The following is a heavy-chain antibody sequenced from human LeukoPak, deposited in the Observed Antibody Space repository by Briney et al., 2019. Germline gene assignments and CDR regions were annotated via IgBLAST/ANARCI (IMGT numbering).Heavy chain of an antibody. CDR2: IYYSGST. V-gene: IGHV4-30-4*01. D-gene: IGHD6-19*01. CDR3: ARAAQYSSGWYRWFDP. J-gene: IGHJ5*02. Sequence: SETLSLTCTVSGGSISSGDYYWSWIRQPPGKGLEWIGYIYYSGSTYYNPSLKSRVTISVDTSKNQFSLRLSSVTAADTAVYYCARAAQYSSGWYRWFDPWGQGTLVTVSS. CDR1: GGSISSGDYY.